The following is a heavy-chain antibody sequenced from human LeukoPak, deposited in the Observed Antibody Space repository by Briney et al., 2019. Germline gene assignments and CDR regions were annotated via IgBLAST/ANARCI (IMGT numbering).Heavy chain of an antibody. CDR1: GFTFSSYA. J-gene: IGHJ4*02. D-gene: IGHD6-13*01. CDR3: AYGGDSSSWYEGYFDY. CDR2: ISGNGGST. Sequence: PGGSLRLSCAASGFTFSSYAMSWVRQAPGKGLEWVSGISGNGGSTYYADSVKGRFTISRDNSKNTLYLQMNSLRAEDTAVYYCAYGGDSSSWYEGYFDYWGQGTLVTVSS. V-gene: IGHV3-23*01.